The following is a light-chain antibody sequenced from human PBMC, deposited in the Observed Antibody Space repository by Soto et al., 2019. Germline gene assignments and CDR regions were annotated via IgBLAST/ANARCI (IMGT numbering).Light chain of an antibody. V-gene: IGLV2-14*01. Sequence: QSALTQPASVSGSPGQSITISCTGTRSDVGGYNYVSWYQQFPGKAPKLMIYEVSNRPSGVSLRFSGSKSGNTASLTISGLRGEDEADYYCCSYAGSYTRVFGTGTKVTVL. CDR3: CSYAGSYTRV. J-gene: IGLJ1*01. CDR2: EVS. CDR1: RSDVGGYNY.